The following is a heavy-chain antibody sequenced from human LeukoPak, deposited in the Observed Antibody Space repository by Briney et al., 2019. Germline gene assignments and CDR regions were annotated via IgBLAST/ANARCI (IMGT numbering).Heavy chain of an antibody. V-gene: IGHV3-15*01. CDR3: AKHWSYCSTTSCFFNYYYYYMDV. J-gene: IGHJ6*03. Sequence: GRSLRLSCAASGFTFSNAWMSWVRQAPGKGLEWVGRIKSKTDGGTTDYAAPVKGRFTISRDNSKSTLYLQMNNLRAEDTAVYYCAKHWSYCSTTSCFFNYYYYYMDVWGKGTTVTVSS. D-gene: IGHD2-2*01. CDR1: GFTFSNAW. CDR2: IKSKTDGGTT.